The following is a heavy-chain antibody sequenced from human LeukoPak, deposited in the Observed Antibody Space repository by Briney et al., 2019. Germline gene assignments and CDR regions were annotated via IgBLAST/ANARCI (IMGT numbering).Heavy chain of an antibody. CDR1: GFTFSSFA. D-gene: IGHD2-21*01. V-gene: IGHV3-23*01. CDR3: AKDLFVVTTATDY. CDR2: ISGSGGST. Sequence: GGSLRLSCAASGFTFSSFAMSWVRQAPGKGLEWVSAISGSGGSTYYADSVKGRFTISRDNSKNTLYLQMNSLRAEDTAVYYCAKDLFVVTTATDYWGQGTLVTVSS. J-gene: IGHJ4*02.